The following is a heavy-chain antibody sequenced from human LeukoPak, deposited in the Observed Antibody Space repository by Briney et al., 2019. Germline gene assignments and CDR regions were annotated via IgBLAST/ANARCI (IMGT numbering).Heavy chain of an antibody. J-gene: IGHJ4*02. Sequence: GGSLRLSCAASGFTFSSYSMNWVRQAPGKGLEWVSYISSSSSTIYYADSVKGRFTISRDNAKNSLYLQMNSLRDEDTAVYYRARALRLFAQGASSGYWGQGTLVTVSS. D-gene: IGHD1-26*01. V-gene: IGHV3-48*02. CDR3: ARALRLFAQGASSGY. CDR1: GFTFSSYS. CDR2: ISSSSSTI.